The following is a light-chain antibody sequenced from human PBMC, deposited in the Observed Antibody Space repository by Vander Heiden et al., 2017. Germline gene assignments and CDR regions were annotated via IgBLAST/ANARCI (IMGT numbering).Light chain of an antibody. Sequence: SYEMIPPPSGSVCTGQMARITCAGEALTKKYAYWYQKKPGQAPVLVIYNDSERPSGIPERFSGSSSGTTVTLTINGVQAEDEADYYCQSAASSSTYVVFGGGTKLTVL. CDR2: NDS. V-gene: IGLV3-25*03. CDR1: ALTKKY. J-gene: IGLJ2*01. CDR3: QSAASSSTYVV.